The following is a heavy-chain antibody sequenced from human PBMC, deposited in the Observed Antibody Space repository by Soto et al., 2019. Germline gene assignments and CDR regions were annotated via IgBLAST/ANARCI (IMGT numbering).Heavy chain of an antibody. D-gene: IGHD2-15*01. J-gene: IGHJ3*02. CDR1: GFIVSDTY. CDR3: AREPRYCRGGSCSITGDADDI. Sequence: EVQLVESGGGLVQTGGSLRHSCTASGFIVSDTYVNWVRQAPGKGLEWVSVISNRGDTHYADSVRGRFSLSRDISDNTLHLQMNNLRVEDTAVYYCAREPRYCRGGSCSITGDADDIWGQGTMVTVSS. V-gene: IGHV3-66*01. CDR2: ISNRGDT.